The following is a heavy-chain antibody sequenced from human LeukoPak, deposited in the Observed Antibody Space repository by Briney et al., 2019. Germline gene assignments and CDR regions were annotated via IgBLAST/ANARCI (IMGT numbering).Heavy chain of an antibody. CDR2: IYYSGST. D-gene: IGHD2-2*01. CDR3: ARVGSDIVVVPAAILYYYYYMDV. V-gene: IGHV4-31*03. CDR1: GGSISSGGYY. J-gene: IGHJ6*03. Sequence: PSQTLSLTCTVSGGSISSGGYYWSWIRQHPGKGLEWIGYIYYSGSTYYNPSLKSRVTISVDTSKNQFSLKLSSVTAADTAVYYCARVGSDIVVVPAAILYYYYYMDVLGKGTTVTVSS.